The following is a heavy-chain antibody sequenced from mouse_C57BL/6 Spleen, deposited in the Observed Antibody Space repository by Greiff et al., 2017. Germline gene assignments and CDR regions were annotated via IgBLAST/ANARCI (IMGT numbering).Heavy chain of an antibody. D-gene: IGHD1-1*01. Sequence: EVQRVESGGGLVKPGGSLKLSCAASGFTFSSYAMSWVRQTPEKRLEWVATISDGGSYTYYPDNVKGRFTISRDNAKNNLYLQMSNLKSEDTAMYYCARDGYYYCSEGFAYWGQGTLVTVSA. CDR2: ISDGGSYT. CDR3: ARDGYYYCSEGFAY. V-gene: IGHV5-4*01. J-gene: IGHJ3*01. CDR1: GFTFSSYA.